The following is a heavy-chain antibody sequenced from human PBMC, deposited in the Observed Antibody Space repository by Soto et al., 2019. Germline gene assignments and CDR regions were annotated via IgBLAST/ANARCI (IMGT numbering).Heavy chain of an antibody. CDR1: GFTFSSYA. CDR3: ARDRGTYYYYCGMDV. V-gene: IGHV3-30-3*01. D-gene: IGHD3-10*01. CDR2: ISYDGSIK. Sequence: QVQLVESGGGVVQPGRSLRLSCAASGFTFSSYAMHWVRQAPGKGLEWVAVISYDGSIKYYADSVKGRFTISRDNSKNTLYLQMNILRAEDTAVYYCARDRGTYYYYCGMDVWGQGTTVTVSS. J-gene: IGHJ6*02.